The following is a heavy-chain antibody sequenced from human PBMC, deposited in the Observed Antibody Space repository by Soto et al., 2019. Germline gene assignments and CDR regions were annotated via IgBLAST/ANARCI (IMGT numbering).Heavy chain of an antibody. V-gene: IGHV3-30-3*01. CDR3: ARAGPRYYDRTAYYTAFEY. J-gene: IGHJ4*02. Sequence: PGGALRLSCAASGFTFNNYAMFWVRQDPGKGLEWVAVISYDGSNQYYADSVKGRFTVSRDNSKNTMYLQINGLRAEDTAVYHCARAGPRYYDRTAYYTAFEYWGQGTVVTVSS. CDR1: GFTFNNYA. CDR2: ISYDGSNQ. D-gene: IGHD3-22*01.